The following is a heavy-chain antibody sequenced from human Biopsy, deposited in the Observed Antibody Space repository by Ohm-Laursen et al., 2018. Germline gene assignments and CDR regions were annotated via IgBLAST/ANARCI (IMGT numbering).Heavy chain of an antibody. CDR1: GKTFSNYY. J-gene: IGHJ3*01. CDR3: ASVVLGPTNDAFDL. V-gene: IGHV4-59*10. D-gene: IGHD3-22*01. CDR2: IYPGGST. Sequence: TLSLTCEVYGKTFSNYYWSWIRQPAGKGLEWIGRIYPGGSTNYNPSLKSRVTMSVDTSKKQLSLRLRSVTAADTAMYYCASVVLGPTNDAFDLWGQGTMVVVSS.